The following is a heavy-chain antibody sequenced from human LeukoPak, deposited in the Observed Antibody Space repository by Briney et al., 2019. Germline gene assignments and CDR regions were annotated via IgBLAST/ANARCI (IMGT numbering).Heavy chain of an antibody. D-gene: IGHD3-22*01. CDR3: ARLATYYYDSSGYSCAFDI. V-gene: IGHV4-59*08. CDR1: GASISDYY. CDR2: IYYTGST. Sequence: SETLSLACTVSGASISDYYWSWIRQPPGKGLEWFGYIYYTGSTKYNPSLESRVTISIDTSKNHLYLKLSSVTAADTAMYYCARLATYYYDSSGYSCAFDIWGQGTMVTVSS. J-gene: IGHJ3*02.